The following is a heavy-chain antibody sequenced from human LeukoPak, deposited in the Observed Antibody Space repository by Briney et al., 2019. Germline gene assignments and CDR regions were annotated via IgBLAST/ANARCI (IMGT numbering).Heavy chain of an antibody. D-gene: IGHD6-13*01. CDR1: GGSITGYY. V-gene: IGHV4-59*08. CDR3: ARQNPAAAGQGLDY. J-gene: IGHJ4*02. CDR2: IYYSGVT. Sequence: TSETLSLTCSVSGGSITGYYWSWIRQPPGKGLEWIGYIYYSGVTNYNPSLKSRVTISLDTSKNQFSLNLSSVTATDTAVYYCARQNPAAAGQGLDYWGQGALVTVSS.